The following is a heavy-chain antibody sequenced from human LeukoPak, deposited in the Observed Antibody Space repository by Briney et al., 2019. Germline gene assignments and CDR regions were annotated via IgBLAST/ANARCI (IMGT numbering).Heavy chain of an antibody. CDR1: GYTFTSYD. CDR3: ARIPPGGSSPPDY. CDR2: MSPNSGNT. D-gene: IGHD2-2*01. Sequence: ASVKVSCKASGYTFTSYDINWVRQATGRGLEWMGWMSPNSGNTGYAQKFQGRVTITRDTSISTAYMELSSLRSEDTAVYYCARIPPGGSSPPDYWGQGTLVTVSS. V-gene: IGHV1-8*03. J-gene: IGHJ4*02.